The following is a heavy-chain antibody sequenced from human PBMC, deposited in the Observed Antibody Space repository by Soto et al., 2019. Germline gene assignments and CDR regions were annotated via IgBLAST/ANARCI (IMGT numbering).Heavy chain of an antibody. CDR3: ARDYSVPLSGPRLDCSSTSCYVLYGMDV. V-gene: IGHV1-69*13. J-gene: IGHJ6*02. CDR1: GGTFSSYA. CDR2: IIPIFGTA. D-gene: IGHD2-2*01. Sequence: ASVKVSCKASGGTFSSYAISWVRQAPGQGLEWMGGIIPIFGTANYAQKFQGRVTITADESTSTAYMELSSLRSEDTAVYYCARDYSVPLSGPRLDCSSTSCYVLYGMDVWGQGTTVTVSS.